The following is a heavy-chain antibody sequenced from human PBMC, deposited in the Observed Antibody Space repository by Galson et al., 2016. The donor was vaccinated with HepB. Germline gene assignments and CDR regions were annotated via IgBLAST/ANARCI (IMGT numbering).Heavy chain of an antibody. Sequence: TLSLPCTVSRGAISSGSYSWSWIRQPAGKGLEWIGRVDTSGGTHYKPSLARRVTIALDTSKNQFSLKLTSVTSADTAVYYCASGKFSGYDLGWFDSWGQGTLVTVSS. D-gene: IGHD5-12*01. CDR1: RGAISSGSYS. J-gene: IGHJ5*01. CDR2: VDTSGGT. CDR3: ASGKFSGYDLGWFDS. V-gene: IGHV4-61*02.